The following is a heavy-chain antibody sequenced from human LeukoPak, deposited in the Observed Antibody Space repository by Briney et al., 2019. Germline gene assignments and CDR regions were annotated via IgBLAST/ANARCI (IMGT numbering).Heavy chain of an antibody. CDR1: GDSVSSNSAA. D-gene: IGHD6-19*01. Sequence: SQTLSLTCAISGDSVSSNSAAWNWIRQSPSRGLEWLGRTYYRSKWYNDYAVSVKSRITINPDTSKNQFSLQLNSVTPEDTAVYYCAREGSSGWYLRHYFDYWGQGTLVTVSS. V-gene: IGHV6-1*01. CDR2: TYYRSKWYN. CDR3: AREGSSGWYLRHYFDY. J-gene: IGHJ4*02.